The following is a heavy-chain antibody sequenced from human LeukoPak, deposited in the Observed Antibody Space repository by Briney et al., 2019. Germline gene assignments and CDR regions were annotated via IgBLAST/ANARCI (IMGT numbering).Heavy chain of an antibody. V-gene: IGHV4-4*07. D-gene: IGHD6-13*01. Sequence: SETLSLTCTVSGGSISSYYWSWIRQPAGKGLEWIGRIYTSGSTDYNPSLKSRVTMSVDTSKNQFSLELSSVTAADTAVYYCARGASIAAAGPKQDAFDIWGQGTMVTVSS. CDR2: IYTSGST. CDR3: ARGASIAAAGPKQDAFDI. J-gene: IGHJ3*02. CDR1: GGSISSYY.